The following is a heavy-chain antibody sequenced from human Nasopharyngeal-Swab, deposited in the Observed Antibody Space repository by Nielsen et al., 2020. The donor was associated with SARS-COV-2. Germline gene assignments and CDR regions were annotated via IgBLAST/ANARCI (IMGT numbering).Heavy chain of an antibody. D-gene: IGHD2-8*01. Sequence: ASVKVSCKASGYTFTSYDINWVRQATGQGREWMGWMNPNSGNTGYAQKFQGRVTMTRNTSISTAYMELSSLRSEDTAVYYCARDCTNGVCLYYYYGMDVWGQGTTVTVSS. CDR2: MNPNSGNT. V-gene: IGHV1-8*01. CDR1: GYTFTSYD. J-gene: IGHJ6*02. CDR3: ARDCTNGVCLYYYYGMDV.